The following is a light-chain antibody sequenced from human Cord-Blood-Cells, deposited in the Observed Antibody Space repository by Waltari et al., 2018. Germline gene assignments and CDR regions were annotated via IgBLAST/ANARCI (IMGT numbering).Light chain of an antibody. V-gene: IGKV1-8*01. Sequence: AIRMTQSPSSFSASTADRVTTTCRASQGISSYLAWYQQKPGKAPKLLVYAASTLQSGVPSRFSGSGSGTDFTLTISCLQSEDFATYYCQQYYSYPITFGQGTRLEIK. J-gene: IGKJ5*01. CDR2: AAS. CDR3: QQYYSYPIT. CDR1: QGISSY.